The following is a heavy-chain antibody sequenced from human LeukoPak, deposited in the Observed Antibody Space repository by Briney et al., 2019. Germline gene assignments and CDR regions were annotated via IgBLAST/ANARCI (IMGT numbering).Heavy chain of an antibody. D-gene: IGHD3-3*01. CDR3: ARDQMRHGFWSGYFDY. CDR2: IIPIFGTA. V-gene: IGHV1-69*13. CDR1: GGTFSSYA. J-gene: IGHJ4*02. Sequence: SVKVSCKASGGTFSSYAIGWVRQAPGQGLEWMGGIIPIFGTANYAQKFQGRVTITADESTSTAYMELSSLRSEDTAVYYCARDQMRHGFWSGYFDYWGQGTLVTVSS.